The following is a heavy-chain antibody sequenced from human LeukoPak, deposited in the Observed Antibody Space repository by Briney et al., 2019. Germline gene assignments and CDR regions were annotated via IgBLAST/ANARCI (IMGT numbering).Heavy chain of an antibody. Sequence: SETLSLTCTVSGDSISSSTYSTTYYWGWIRQPPGKGLEWIGSITYSGTTHYNASLKSRVTISVDTSKNQFSLRLSSVTAADTAVYFCARHGGRYNWSPSDWGQGTLVTVSS. D-gene: IGHD1-20*01. CDR3: ARHGGRYNWSPSD. CDR1: GDSISSSTYSTTYY. J-gene: IGHJ4*02. V-gene: IGHV4-39*01. CDR2: ITYSGTT.